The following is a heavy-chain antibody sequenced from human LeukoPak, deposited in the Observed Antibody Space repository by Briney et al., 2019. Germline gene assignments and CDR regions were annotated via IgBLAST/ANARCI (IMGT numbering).Heavy chain of an antibody. CDR3: ARGPYGDYGTHYYYGMDV. CDR1: GGSISSGGYS. V-gene: IGHV4-30-2*01. Sequence: SETLSLTCAVSGGSISSGGYSWSWIRQPPGKGLEWIGYIYHSGSTYYNPSLKSRVTIPVDRSKNQFSLKLSSVTAADTAVYYCARGPYGDYGTHYYYGMDVWGKGTTVTVSS. CDR2: IYHSGST. D-gene: IGHD4-17*01. J-gene: IGHJ6*04.